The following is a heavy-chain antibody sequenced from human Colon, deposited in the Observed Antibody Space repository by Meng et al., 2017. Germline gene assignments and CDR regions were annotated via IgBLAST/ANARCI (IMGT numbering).Heavy chain of an antibody. D-gene: IGHD3-10*01. J-gene: IGHJ2*01. CDR3: ARGVETMIRGVKWYFDL. Sequence: QVHLQGSGPGLVKPSETLSLTCTVSGGDINNYYWSWIRQSPGKGLEWLGCVYSSGSAYYSPSLKSRLNMSVDRTKNQLSLKVTSVTAADTAVYYCARGVETMIRGVKWYFDLWGRGALVTVSS. CDR1: GGDINNYY. CDR2: VYSSGSA. V-gene: IGHV4-4*07.